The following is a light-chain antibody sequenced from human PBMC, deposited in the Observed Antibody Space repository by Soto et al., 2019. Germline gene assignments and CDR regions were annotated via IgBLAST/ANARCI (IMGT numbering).Light chain of an antibody. CDR2: AAS. CDR1: QGISSY. J-gene: IGKJ4*01. V-gene: IGKV1-8*01. Sequence: AIRMTQSPSSFSASTGDRVTITCRASQGISSYLAWYQQKPGKAPKLLIYAASTLQSGVPSRFSGSGSGTDFTFTIFCLLSEDFATYYCQQYYSYRLTFGGGTKVDIK. CDR3: QQYYSYRLT.